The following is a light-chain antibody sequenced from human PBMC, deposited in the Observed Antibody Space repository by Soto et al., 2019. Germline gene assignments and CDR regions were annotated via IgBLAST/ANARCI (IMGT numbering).Light chain of an antibody. CDR3: QQYNNWPGT. Sequence: LVLTQSPGTLSLSPGERTTLSRRASQTVSSNFLAWYQEKPGQGPRLLIYGASTRATGIPARFSGSGSGTEFTLTISSLQSEDFAVYYCQQYNNWPGTFGQGTKVDIK. V-gene: IGKV3-15*01. CDR2: GAS. J-gene: IGKJ1*01. CDR1: QTVSSNF.